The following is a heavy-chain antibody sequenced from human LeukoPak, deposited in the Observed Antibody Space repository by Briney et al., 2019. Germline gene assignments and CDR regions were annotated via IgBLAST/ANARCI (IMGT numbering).Heavy chain of an antibody. CDR2: IKQDGSEK. CDR1: GLTFSNYW. V-gene: IGHV3-7*01. Sequence: GGSLRLSCAASGLTFSNYWMSWVRQAPGKGLEWVANIKQDGSEKYYVDSVKGRFTVSRDNAKNSLHLQMNSLRAEDTAVYYCARLYDFWSGYYRDYWGQGTLVTVSS. D-gene: IGHD3-3*01. J-gene: IGHJ4*02. CDR3: ARLYDFWSGYYRDY.